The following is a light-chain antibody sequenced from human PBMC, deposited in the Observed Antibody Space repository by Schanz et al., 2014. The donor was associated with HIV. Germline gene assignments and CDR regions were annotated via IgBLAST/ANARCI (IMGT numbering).Light chain of an antibody. Sequence: QSVLTQPPSVSGAPGQRVTISCTGSRSDIGAGYDVHWYQQLPGTAPKLLIYGNSNRPSGVPDRFSGSKSGNTASLTVSGLQAEDEADYYCCSYTTTSTDVFGAGTKLTVL. V-gene: IGLV1-40*01. CDR2: GNS. CDR3: CSYTTTSTDV. J-gene: IGLJ1*01. CDR1: RSDIGAGYD.